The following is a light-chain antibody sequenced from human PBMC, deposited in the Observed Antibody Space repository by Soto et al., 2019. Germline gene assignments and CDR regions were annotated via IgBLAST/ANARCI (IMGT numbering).Light chain of an antibody. CDR2: GNN. J-gene: IGLJ3*02. Sequence: QSVLTQPPSASGTPGQTVTISSSGSSSNIGTNYLSWYQQLPGTAPKLLIYGNNQRPSGVPDRFSGSRSGTSASLAISGLRSEDEADYYCAAWDDSLSGVVFGGGTKLTVL. V-gene: IGLV1-47*01. CDR3: AAWDDSLSGVV. CDR1: SSNIGTNY.